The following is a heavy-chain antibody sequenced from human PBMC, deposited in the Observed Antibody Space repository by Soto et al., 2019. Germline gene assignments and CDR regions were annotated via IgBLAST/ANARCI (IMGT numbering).Heavy chain of an antibody. V-gene: IGHV4-4*02. CDR3: ARVFSIAVDGLDY. CDR1: SGSISSYTW. J-gene: IGHJ4*02. Sequence: QVQLQESGPGLVKPSGTLSLTCAVSSGSISSYTWWSWVRQPPGKGLAWIGEIYHSGSTNYNPSLKSRVTISVDKSKNQFSLELSSVTAADTAVYYCARVFSIAVDGLDYWGQGTLVTVSS. CDR2: IYHSGST. D-gene: IGHD6-19*01.